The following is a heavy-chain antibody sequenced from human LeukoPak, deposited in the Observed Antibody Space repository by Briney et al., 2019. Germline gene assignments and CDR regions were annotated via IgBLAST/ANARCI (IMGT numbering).Heavy chain of an antibody. Sequence: PGGSLRLSCAASGFTFNDYYMIWIRQAPGKGLEGVSYISSSSSYTNYADSVKGRFTISRDNAKNSLYLQMNSLRAEDTAVYYCARSLIVANPLDVWGKGTTVTVSS. V-gene: IGHV3-11*03. D-gene: IGHD5-12*01. CDR2: ISSSSSYT. CDR1: GFTFNDYY. CDR3: ARSLIVANPLDV. J-gene: IGHJ6*04.